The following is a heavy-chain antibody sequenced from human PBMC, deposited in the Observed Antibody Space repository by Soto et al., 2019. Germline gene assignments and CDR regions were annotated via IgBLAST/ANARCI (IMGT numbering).Heavy chain of an antibody. Sequence: SETLSLTCAVSGGSISGSYYYWAWLRQSPGKGPEWIGSVFYTGFTSYNPSLESRVSVSVDTSKSQFSMKLSAVTAADTAVYYCATSQKGYNWNYFDHWGQGALVTVAA. D-gene: IGHD1-20*01. CDR2: VFYTGFT. CDR3: ATSQKGYNWNYFDH. J-gene: IGHJ4*02. V-gene: IGHV4-39*01. CDR1: GGSISGSYYY.